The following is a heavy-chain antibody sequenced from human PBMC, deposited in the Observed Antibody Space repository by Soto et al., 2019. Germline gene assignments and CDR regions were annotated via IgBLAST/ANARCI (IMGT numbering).Heavy chain of an antibody. D-gene: IGHD6-13*01. V-gene: IGHV4-59*01. CDR3: ARGGGVYGMDV. CDR2: IYYSGST. J-gene: IGHJ6*02. Sequence: SETLSLTCTVSGGSISSYYWSWIRQPPGKGLEWIGYIYYSGSTNYNPSLKSRVTISVDTPKNQFSLKLSSVTAADTAVYYCARGGGVYGMDVWGQGTTVTVSS. CDR1: GGSISSYY.